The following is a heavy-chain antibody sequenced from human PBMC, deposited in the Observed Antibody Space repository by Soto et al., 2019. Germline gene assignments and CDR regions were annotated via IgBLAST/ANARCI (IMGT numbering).Heavy chain of an antibody. CDR1: GFTFSSYG. CDR3: AKAWRYYDSSAPTDY. D-gene: IGHD3-22*01. Sequence: PGGSLRLSCAASGFTFSSYGMHWVRQAPGKGLEWVAVISYDGSNKYYADSVKGRFTISRDNSKNTLYLQMNSLRAEDTAVYYCAKAWRYYDSSAPTDYWGQGT. CDR2: ISYDGSNK. V-gene: IGHV3-30*18. J-gene: IGHJ4*02.